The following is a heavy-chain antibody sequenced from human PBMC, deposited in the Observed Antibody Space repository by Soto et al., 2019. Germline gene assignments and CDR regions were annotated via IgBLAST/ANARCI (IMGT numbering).Heavy chain of an antibody. CDR3: DSGYXSGGSCYSGDAFAI. Sequence: SEDLSVTCTVSGGSISRYYWSWSRQPPGKGMEWIGYIYYSGSTNYNPSRKSRGTISVETAKKQFLVKLSWVTAADRAGEYCDSGYXSGGSCYSGDAFAIWGQGTMVTVSS. J-gene: IGHJ3*02. CDR2: IYYSGST. D-gene: IGHD2-15*01. CDR1: GGSISRYY. V-gene: IGHV4-59*08.